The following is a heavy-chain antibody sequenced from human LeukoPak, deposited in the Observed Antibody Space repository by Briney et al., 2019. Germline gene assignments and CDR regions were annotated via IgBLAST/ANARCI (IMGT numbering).Heavy chain of an antibody. J-gene: IGHJ4*02. CDR2: IYYSGST. CDR3: ARWLHDSPFDY. D-gene: IGHD5-24*01. CDR1: GGSISSYY. V-gene: IGHV4-59*01. Sequence: SETLSLTCTVSGGSISSYYWSWLRQPPGKGLEWIGYIYYSGSTNYNPSLKSRVTISVDTSKNQFSLKLSSVTAADTAVYYCARWLHDSPFDYWGQGTLVTVSS.